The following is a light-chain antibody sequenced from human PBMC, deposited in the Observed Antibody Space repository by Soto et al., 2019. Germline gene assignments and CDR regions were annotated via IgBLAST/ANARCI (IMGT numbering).Light chain of an antibody. J-gene: IGLJ3*02. V-gene: IGLV2-8*01. CDR2: EVT. CDR3: SSYAGSNNVL. CDR1: SSDVGGYNY. Sequence: QSVLTQPPSASGSPGQSVTISCTGTSSDVGGYNYVSWYQHHPGKAPKVMIYEVTKRPSGVPDRFSGSKSGNTASLTVSGLQADDEADYYCSSYAGSNNVLFGGGTKVTVL.